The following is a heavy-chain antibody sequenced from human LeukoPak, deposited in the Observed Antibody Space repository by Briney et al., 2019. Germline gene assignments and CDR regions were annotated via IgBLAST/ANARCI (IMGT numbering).Heavy chain of an antibody. CDR2: INPNSGGT. J-gene: IGHJ4*02. CDR1: GYTFTGYY. D-gene: IGHD2-2*01. V-gene: IGHV1-2*06. CDR3: ARDQLLWLPFDY. Sequence: ASVKVSWKPSGYTFTGYYMHWVRQAPGQGLEWMGRINPNSGGTNYAQKFQGRVTITRDTSISTAYMELSRLRSDDTAVYYCARDQLLWLPFDYWGQGTLVTVSS.